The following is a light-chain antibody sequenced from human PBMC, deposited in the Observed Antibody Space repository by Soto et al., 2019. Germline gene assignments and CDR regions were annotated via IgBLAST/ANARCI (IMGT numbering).Light chain of an antibody. J-gene: IGKJ1*01. CDR3: QQSYSTPRT. V-gene: IGKV1-39*01. CDR2: AAS. Sequence: DIQMTQSPSSLSASVRDRVTITCRASQSLSSSLNWYQQKPGKAPKLLIYAASSLQSGGPSRFSGSGSGTDFTLTSSSLQPEDFATYYCQQSYSTPRTFGQGTKVEI. CDR1: QSLSSS.